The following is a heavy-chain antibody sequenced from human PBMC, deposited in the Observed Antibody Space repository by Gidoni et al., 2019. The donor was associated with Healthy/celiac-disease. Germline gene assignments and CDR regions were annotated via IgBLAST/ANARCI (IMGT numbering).Heavy chain of an antibody. CDR3: AREAMSGRDYVWGSYRYPDAFDI. J-gene: IGHJ3*02. V-gene: IGHV3-21*01. D-gene: IGHD3-16*02. CDR2: ISSSSSYI. CDR1: GFTFSSYS. Sequence: EVQLVESGGGLVKPGGSLRLSCAASGFTFSSYSMNWVRQAPGKGLECVSSISSSSSYIYYADSVKGRFTISRDNAKNSLYLQMNSLRAEDTAVYYCAREAMSGRDYVWGSYRYPDAFDIWGQGTMVTVSS.